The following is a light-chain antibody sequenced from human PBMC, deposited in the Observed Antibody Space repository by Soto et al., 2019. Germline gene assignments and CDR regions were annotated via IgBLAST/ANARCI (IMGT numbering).Light chain of an antibody. J-gene: IGLJ3*02. CDR2: EDN. CDR1: SGSIASNY. CDR3: QSYHSSNVV. V-gene: IGLV6-57*04. Sequence: NFILTQPHSVSESPGKTVIISCTRSSGSIASNYVHWYQQRPGSAPITVIHEDNQRPSGVPDRFSGSIDSSSNSAYLTISRLKTEDEADYYCQSYHSSNVVFGGGTKLTVL.